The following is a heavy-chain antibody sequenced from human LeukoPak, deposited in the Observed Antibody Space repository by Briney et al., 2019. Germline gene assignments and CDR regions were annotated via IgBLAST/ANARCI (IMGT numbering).Heavy chain of an antibody. V-gene: IGHV3-21*01. CDR1: GFTFSSYS. CDR2: ISSSSSYI. CDR3: ATYYYDSSGPYDAFDI. J-gene: IGHJ3*02. Sequence: GGSLRLSCAASGFTFSSYSMNWVRQAPGKGLEWVSSISSSSSYIYYADSVKGRFTISRDNAKNSLYLQMNSLRAEDTAVYYCATYYYDSSGPYDAFDIWGQGTMVTVSS. D-gene: IGHD3-22*01.